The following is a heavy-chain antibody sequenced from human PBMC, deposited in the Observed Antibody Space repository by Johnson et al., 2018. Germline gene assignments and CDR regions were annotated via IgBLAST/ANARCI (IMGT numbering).Heavy chain of an antibody. CDR1: GFSFSSYS. CDR3: ATLNYDYYYMDV. Sequence: EVQLVESGGGLVKPGGSLRLSCAASGFSFSSYSMNWVRQAPGKGLEWVSSISSSSSYIYYADSVKGRFTISRDNAKNSLHLQMNSLRAEDTAVYFCATLNYDYYYMDVWGKGTTVTVSS. J-gene: IGHJ6*03. CDR2: ISSSSSYI. V-gene: IGHV3-21*01.